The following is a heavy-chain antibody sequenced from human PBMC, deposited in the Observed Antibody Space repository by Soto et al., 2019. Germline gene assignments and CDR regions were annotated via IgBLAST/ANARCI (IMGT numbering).Heavy chain of an antibody. CDR1: GFTFSSYW. Sequence: PGGSLRLSCAASGFTFSSYWMSWVRQAPGKGLEWVANIKQDGSEKYYVDSVKGRFTISRDNAKNSLYLQMNSLRAEDTAVYYCARYCSGGSCYYRWFDPWGQGTLVTVSS. V-gene: IGHV3-7*01. D-gene: IGHD2-15*01. CDR3: ARYCSGGSCYYRWFDP. CDR2: IKQDGSEK. J-gene: IGHJ5*02.